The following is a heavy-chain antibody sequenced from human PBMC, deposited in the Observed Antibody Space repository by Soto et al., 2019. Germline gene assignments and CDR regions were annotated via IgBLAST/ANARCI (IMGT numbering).Heavy chain of an antibody. D-gene: IGHD3-3*01. CDR3: AKDKGDFWSCFSPRKYYYYYGMDV. CDR2: ISWNSGSI. Sequence: GGSLRLSCAASGFTFDDYAMHWVRQAPGKGLEWVSGISWNSGSIGYADSVKGRFTISRDNAKNSLYLQMNSLRAEDTALYYCAKDKGDFWSCFSPRKYYYYYGMDVWGQGTTVTVSS. J-gene: IGHJ6*02. CDR1: GFTFDDYA. V-gene: IGHV3-9*01.